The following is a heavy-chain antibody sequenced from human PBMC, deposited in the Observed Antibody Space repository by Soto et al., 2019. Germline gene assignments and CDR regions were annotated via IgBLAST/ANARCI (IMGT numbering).Heavy chain of an antibody. D-gene: IGHD6-6*01. V-gene: IGHV6-1*01. CDR1: GDSVSSNSSA. CDR2: TYYRSKWYS. Sequence: QVQLQQAGPGLVKPSQTLSLTCAFSGDSVSSNSSAWNWFRQSPSRGLEWLARTYYRSKWYSDYAVSVRGRITLHPDTSKNQFSLQLNSVIPDDTAVYSCAKYSRNWFLDYWGQGPLVSVSS. CDR3: AKYSRNWFLDY. J-gene: IGHJ4*02.